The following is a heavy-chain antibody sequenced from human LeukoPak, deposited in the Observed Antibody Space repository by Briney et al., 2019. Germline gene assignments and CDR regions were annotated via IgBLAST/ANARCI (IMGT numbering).Heavy chain of an antibody. J-gene: IGHJ4*02. Sequence: PGWSLRLSCAASGFTFSSYAMNWVRQAPRKGLEWVSGISGSGGSTNYADSVEGRFTISRDNSNNTLYLKMNSLRAENTAVYYCAKDARRDGYSYDYWGQGTLVTVSS. V-gene: IGHV3-23*01. D-gene: IGHD5-24*01. CDR3: AKDARRDGYSYDY. CDR2: ISGSGGST. CDR1: GFTFSSYA.